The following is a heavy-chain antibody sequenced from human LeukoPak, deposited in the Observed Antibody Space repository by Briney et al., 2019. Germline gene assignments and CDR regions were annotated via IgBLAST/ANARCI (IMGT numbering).Heavy chain of an antibody. CDR2: ISGSGGST. CDR1: GFTFSSYA. V-gene: IGHV3-23*01. J-gene: IGHJ4*02. CDR3: AKEQLGGYSLDRGHFDY. Sequence: GGSLRLSCAASGFTFSSYAMSWVRQAPGKGVEWVSAISGSGGSTYYADSVKGRFTISRDNSKNTLYLQMNSLRAEDTAVYYCAKEQLGGYSLDRGHFDYWGQGTLVTVSS. D-gene: IGHD6-13*01.